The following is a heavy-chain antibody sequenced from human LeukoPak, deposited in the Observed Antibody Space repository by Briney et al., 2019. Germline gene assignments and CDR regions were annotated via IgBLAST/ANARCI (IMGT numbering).Heavy chain of an antibody. CDR2: VYYSGSS. CDR1: GDXISNYY. Sequence: PSETLSLTYTVSGDXISNYYWSWIRQPPGKGLEWLGCVYYSGSSNYDPSLKSRVTISLDTSKNQFSLRLNSVTAADTAVYYCARSLTTGIDWFDPWGQGTLVTVSS. V-gene: IGHV4-59*08. CDR3: ARSLTTGIDWFDP. D-gene: IGHD4/OR15-4a*01. J-gene: IGHJ5*02.